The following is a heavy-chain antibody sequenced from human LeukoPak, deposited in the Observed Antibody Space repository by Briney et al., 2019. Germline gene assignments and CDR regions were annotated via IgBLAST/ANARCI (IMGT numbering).Heavy chain of an antibody. CDR2: IYYSGST. CDR3: ARTGSTVTMLYPFDH. CDR1: GGSIRSYY. D-gene: IGHD4-17*01. J-gene: IGHJ4*02. Sequence: SETLSLTCTVFGGSIRSYYWSWIRQPPGKGLEWIGHIYYSGSTNYNPSLKSRVSISVDTSKNQFSLKLSSVTAADTAVYYCARTGSTVTMLYPFDHWGQGTLVTVSS. V-gene: IGHV4-59*01.